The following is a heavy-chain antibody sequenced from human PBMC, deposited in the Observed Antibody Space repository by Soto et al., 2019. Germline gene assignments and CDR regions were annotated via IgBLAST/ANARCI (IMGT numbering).Heavy chain of an antibody. J-gene: IGHJ4*02. D-gene: IGHD3-10*01. Sequence: SETLSLTCTVSGGSISGYYWSWIRRPPGKGLEFIGNVYYSGNTNYNPSLKSRVTMSVDTSKNQFSLKLRSVTAADTAVYYCARGSGSTFDYWGQGTLVTVSS. CDR3: ARGSGSTFDY. V-gene: IGHV4-59*01. CDR1: GGSISGYY. CDR2: VYYSGNT.